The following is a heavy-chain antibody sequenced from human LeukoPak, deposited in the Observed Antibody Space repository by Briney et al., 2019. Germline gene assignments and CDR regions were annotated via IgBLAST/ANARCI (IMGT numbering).Heavy chain of an antibody. V-gene: IGHV4-59*01. Sequence: SETLSLTCTVSGGSISSYYWSWIWQPTGKGLEWFGYIYYSGSTNYNPSLKSRVTISVDTSKNQFSLKLSSVTAADTAVYYCARGDYDFWSGYYNYWGQGTLVTVSS. CDR3: ARGDYDFWSGYYNY. CDR1: GGSISSYY. CDR2: IYYSGST. D-gene: IGHD3-3*01. J-gene: IGHJ4*02.